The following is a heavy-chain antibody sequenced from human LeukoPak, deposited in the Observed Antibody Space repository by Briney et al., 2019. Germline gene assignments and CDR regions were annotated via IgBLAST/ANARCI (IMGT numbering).Heavy chain of an antibody. CDR3: AKSIVVGRVFPGLDS. CDR1: GFTFSSYA. D-gene: IGHD2-15*01. Sequence: GGPLRLSCAASGFTFSSYAISSVRQAPGKGLEWVSAIRDTGGGTYYADSVKGRFTISRDNSKNTLNLQMNSLRAEDTAVYYCAKSIVVGRVFPGLDSWGQGTLVTVPS. CDR2: IRDTGGGT. V-gene: IGHV3-23*01. J-gene: IGHJ4*02.